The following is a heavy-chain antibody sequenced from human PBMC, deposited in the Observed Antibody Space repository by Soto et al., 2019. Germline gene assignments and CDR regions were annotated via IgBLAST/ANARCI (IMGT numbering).Heavy chain of an antibody. CDR3: AREGIVATIPGLYYYYGMDV. J-gene: IGHJ6*02. Sequence: HPXESLRLSCAASGFTFSSYAIHWVRQAPGKGLEWVAVIWYDGSNKYYADSVKGRFTISRDNSKNTLYLQMNSLRAEDTAVYYCAREGIVATIPGLYYYYGMDVWGQGTTVTVSS. CDR2: IWYDGSNK. CDR1: GFTFSSYA. V-gene: IGHV3-33*01. D-gene: IGHD5-12*01.